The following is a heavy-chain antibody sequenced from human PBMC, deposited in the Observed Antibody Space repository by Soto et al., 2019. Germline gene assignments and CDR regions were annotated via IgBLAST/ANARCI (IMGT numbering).Heavy chain of an antibody. CDR3: ARGGSDYEGSGYYQGHV. CDR2: IVPIFGA. J-gene: IGHJ6*02. V-gene: IGHV1-69*12. CDR1: GGTFSNYG. D-gene: IGHD3-22*01. Sequence: QVQLVQSGAEVKKPGSSVKVSCKSSGGTFSNYGFSWVRQAPGQGLECMGVIVPIFGAEHPQKFQGRVTITADESTNKGFMELRGLGSEDTGVYYCARGGSDYEGSGYYQGHVWGQGTTVTVSS.